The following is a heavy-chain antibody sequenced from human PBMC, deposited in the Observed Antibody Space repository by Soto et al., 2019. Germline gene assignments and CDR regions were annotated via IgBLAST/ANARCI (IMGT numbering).Heavy chain of an antibody. D-gene: IGHD2-15*01. CDR2: ISDSGGTT. V-gene: IGHV3-23*01. Sequence: EVQLLESGGNLVQPGGSLRLSCVASGFTFSNYVMSWVRQAPGKGLEWVSGISDSGGTTYSADFVKGRFTISRDNSKNTLYLQMNSLGAEDTAVYYCAKWWQVRGGQFDYWGQGTLVSVSS. CDR3: AKWWQVRGGQFDY. J-gene: IGHJ4*02. CDR1: GFTFSNYV.